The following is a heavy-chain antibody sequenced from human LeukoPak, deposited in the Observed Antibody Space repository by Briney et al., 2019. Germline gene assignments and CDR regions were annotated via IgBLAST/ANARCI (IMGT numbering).Heavy chain of an antibody. Sequence: ASVKVSCKASGYTFTGYYMHWVRQAPGQGLEWMGWINPNSGGTNYAQKFQGRVTMTRDTSISTAYMELSRLRSDDTAVYYCARDSGYYGSGSYYPLDYWGQGTLVTVCS. J-gene: IGHJ4*02. CDR2: INPNSGGT. D-gene: IGHD3-10*01. CDR1: GYTFTGYY. CDR3: ARDSGYYGSGSYYPLDY. V-gene: IGHV1-2*02.